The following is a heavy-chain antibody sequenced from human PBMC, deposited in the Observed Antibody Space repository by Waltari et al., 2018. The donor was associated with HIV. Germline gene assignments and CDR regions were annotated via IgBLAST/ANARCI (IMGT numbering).Heavy chain of an antibody. CDR2: IWFDGGKK. Sequence: QVQVVESGGGVVQPGTSLRLPVEASGFSFSDAGMHWVRQAPGKGLEWVAVIWFDGGKKVFADSVKGRFTISRDNSKNTVELHMNSVTAEDTAVYYCARASPEGGYLDYWGQGTLVTVSS. J-gene: IGHJ4*02. CDR3: ARASPEGGYLDY. D-gene: IGHD2-15*01. V-gene: IGHV3-33*01. CDR1: GFSFSDAG.